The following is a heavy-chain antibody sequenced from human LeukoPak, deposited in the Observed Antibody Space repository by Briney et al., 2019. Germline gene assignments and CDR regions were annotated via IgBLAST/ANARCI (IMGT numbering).Heavy chain of an antibody. V-gene: IGHV3-21*01. Sequence: GGSLRLSCAASGFTFSSYGMSWVRQAPGKGLEWVSSISSSSSYIYYADSVKGRFTISRDNAKNSLYLQMNSLRAEDTAVYYCARESPVLLWFGEFSHDAFDIWGQGTMVTVSS. D-gene: IGHD3-10*01. CDR2: ISSSSSYI. CDR3: ARESPVLLWFGEFSHDAFDI. CDR1: GFTFSSYG. J-gene: IGHJ3*02.